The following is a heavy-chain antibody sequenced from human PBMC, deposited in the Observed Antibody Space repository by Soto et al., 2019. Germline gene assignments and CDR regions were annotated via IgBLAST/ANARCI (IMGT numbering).Heavy chain of an antibody. V-gene: IGHV3-21*01. CDR3: ARMGRHDSSGYYYYFDY. Sequence: PGGSLRLSCAASGFTFSSYIMNWVRQAPGKGLEWVSSISSSSSYIYYADSVNGRFTISRDNAKNSLYLQMNSLRAEDTAVYYCARMGRHDSSGYYYYFDYWGQGTLVTVSS. CDR1: GFTFSSYI. J-gene: IGHJ4*02. CDR2: ISSSSSYI. D-gene: IGHD3-22*01.